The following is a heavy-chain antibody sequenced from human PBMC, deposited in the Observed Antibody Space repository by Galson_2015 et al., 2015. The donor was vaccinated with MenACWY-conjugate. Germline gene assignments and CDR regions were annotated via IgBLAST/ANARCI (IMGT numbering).Heavy chain of an antibody. Sequence: SLRLSCAASGFVFSNYTLNWVRQAPGKGLEWISFIGTTSSTTYYADSVRGRFTIFRDNAKNSLYLQMNSLKAEDTAVYYCARDRGYCRGTTCYPYHFDYWGQGSLVTVSS. CDR2: IGTTSSTT. V-gene: IGHV3-48*04. J-gene: IGHJ4*02. CDR1: GFVFSNYT. CDR3: ARDRGYCRGTTCYPYHFDY. D-gene: IGHD2-2*01.